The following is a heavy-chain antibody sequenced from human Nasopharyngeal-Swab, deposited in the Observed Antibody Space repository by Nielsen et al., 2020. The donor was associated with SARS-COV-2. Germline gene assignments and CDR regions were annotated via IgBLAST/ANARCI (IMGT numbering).Heavy chain of an antibody. CDR3: ASHGGNSPFDY. D-gene: IGHD4-23*01. CDR1: GFTFSTYD. CDR2: ISGSGEST. V-gene: IGHV3-23*01. J-gene: IGHJ4*02. Sequence: GESLKISCAASGFTFSTYDMSWVRQAPGKGLEWVSGISGSGESTHYADSVKGRFTISRDNSKSTLYLQMNSLRAEDTAVYYCASHGGNSPFDYWGQGTLVTVSS.